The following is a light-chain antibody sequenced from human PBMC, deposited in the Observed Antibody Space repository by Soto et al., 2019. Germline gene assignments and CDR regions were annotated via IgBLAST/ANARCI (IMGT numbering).Light chain of an antibody. CDR3: QQYNTWLWT. CDR2: GAS. Sequence: EVVMTQSPATLSVSPGERATLSCRASQNVNANLAWYQQKPGQAPRLLIHGASTRATGIPARFSGSGFGTEFLLTISRLQSEDFAVYYCQQYNTWLWTFGQGTKVEGK. CDR1: QNVNAN. V-gene: IGKV3-15*01. J-gene: IGKJ1*01.